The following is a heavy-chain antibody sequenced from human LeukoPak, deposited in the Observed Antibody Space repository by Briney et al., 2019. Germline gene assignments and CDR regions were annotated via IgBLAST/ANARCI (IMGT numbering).Heavy chain of an antibody. CDR1: GFTFSIYA. V-gene: IGHV3-23*01. CDR2: ISGSGGST. Sequence: GGSLRLSCAASGFTFSIYAMSWVRQAPGKGLEWVSAISGSGGSTYYADSVKGRFTISRDNSKNTLYLQMNSLRADDTAVYYCSKRGGVGATTLRACDIWGQGTMVTVSS. J-gene: IGHJ3*02. CDR3: SKRGGVGATTLRACDI. D-gene: IGHD1-26*01.